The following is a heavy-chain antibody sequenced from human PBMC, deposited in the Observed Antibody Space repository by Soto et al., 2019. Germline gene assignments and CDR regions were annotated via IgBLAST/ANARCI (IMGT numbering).Heavy chain of an antibody. V-gene: IGHV4-4*02. CDR3: ATIGSGYNLFY. CDR1: GGSISSSNW. CDR2: IHHSGSS. J-gene: IGHJ4*02. Sequence: PSETLSLTCAVSGGSISSSNWWSWVRQPPGKGLEWIGEIHHSGSSHYNPSLKSRVTISVDKSKNQFSLELSSVTAADTAVYYCATIGSGYNLFYWGQGTLVTVSS. D-gene: IGHD5-12*01.